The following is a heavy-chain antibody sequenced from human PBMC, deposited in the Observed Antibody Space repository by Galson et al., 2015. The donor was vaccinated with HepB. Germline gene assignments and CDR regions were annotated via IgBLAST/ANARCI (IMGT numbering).Heavy chain of an antibody. D-gene: IGHD4-17*01. V-gene: IGHV4-34*01. J-gene: IGHJ4*02. Sequence: SETLSLTCAVYGGSFSGYYWSWIRQPPGKGLEWIGEINHSGSTNYNPSLKSRVSISVDTSKNQFSLKLSSVTAADTAAYYCARGGEHDYGASWDYFDYWGQGTLVTVSS. CDR3: ARGGEHDYGASWDYFDY. CDR2: INHSGST. CDR1: GGSFSGYY.